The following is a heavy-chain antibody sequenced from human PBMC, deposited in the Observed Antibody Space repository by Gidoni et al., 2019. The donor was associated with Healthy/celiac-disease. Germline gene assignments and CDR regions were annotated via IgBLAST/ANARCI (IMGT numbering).Heavy chain of an antibody. D-gene: IGHD2-21*02. V-gene: IGHV2-5*02. CDR2: IYWDDDK. J-gene: IGHJ5*02. CDR3: ARCTGQPPQIAYCGGDCYHDWFDP. CDR1: GFSLSTSGVG. Sequence: QITLKESGPTLVKPTQTLTLTCTFSGFSLSTSGVGVGWIRQPPGKALEWLALIYWDDDKRCSPSLKSRLTITKDTSKNQVVLTMTNMDPVDTATYYCARCTGQPPQIAYCGGDCYHDWFDPWGQGTLVTVSS.